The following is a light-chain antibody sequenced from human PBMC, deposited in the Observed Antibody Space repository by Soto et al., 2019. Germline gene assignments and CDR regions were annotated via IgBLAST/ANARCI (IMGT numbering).Light chain of an antibody. CDR2: GVN. J-gene: IGLJ1*01. Sequence: QSALTQPASVSGSPGQSITISCPGTVSDVGGYDSVSWYQQHPGRAPKLIIYGVNNRPSGVSNRFSASKSADTASLTISGLQAEDEANYYCCSYTTSTTYVFGTGTKVTV. CDR1: VSDVGGYDS. V-gene: IGLV2-14*03. CDR3: CSYTTSTTYV.